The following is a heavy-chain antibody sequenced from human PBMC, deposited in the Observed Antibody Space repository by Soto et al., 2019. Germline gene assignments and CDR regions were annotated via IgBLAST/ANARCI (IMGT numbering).Heavy chain of an antibody. J-gene: IGHJ3*01. CDR1: VFTSSG. CDR3: AREGILGLFDAYDL. CDR2: ISTHNGNT. D-gene: IGHD3-3*01. Sequence: ASVKVSCKASVFTSSGISWVRQAPGQRLEWMGWISTHNGNTIYAQKFQGRLIMTMDTSTTTVYMELRSLRPDDTAVYLCAREGILGLFDAYDLWGQGTMVTVSS. V-gene: IGHV1-18*04.